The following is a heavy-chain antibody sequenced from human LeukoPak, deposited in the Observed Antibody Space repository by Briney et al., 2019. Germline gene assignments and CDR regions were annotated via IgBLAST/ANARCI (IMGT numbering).Heavy chain of an antibody. V-gene: IGHV3-23*01. D-gene: IGHD3-10*01. CDR1: GFMFNSHA. CDR2: ISGSGDST. CDR3: AKGQSGAWAGKYYFDS. Sequence: PGGSLRLSCSASGFMFNSHAMSWVRQAPGKGLEWVSAISGSGDSTYYADSVKGRFTISRDSSKNTVYLQMNSLRAEDTAVYHCAKGQSGAWAGKYYFDSGGQGTLVTVPP. J-gene: IGHJ4*02.